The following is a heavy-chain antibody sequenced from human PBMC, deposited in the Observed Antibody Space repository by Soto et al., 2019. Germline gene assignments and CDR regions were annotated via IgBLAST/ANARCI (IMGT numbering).Heavy chain of an antibody. CDR1: GFTLSSYA. V-gene: IGHV3-23*01. D-gene: IGHD3-10*01. CDR3: AKSLLDYHLETIPDHPFDH. Sequence: WGSLRLSCAISGFTLSSYAMSWVRQAPGKGLEWITSLSSSGAGAYYADSVKGRFTISRDNSRNTLFLQMNSLKAEDTAIYFCAKSLLDYHLETIPDHPFDHWGQGTLVTVSS. J-gene: IGHJ4*02. CDR2: LSSSGAGA.